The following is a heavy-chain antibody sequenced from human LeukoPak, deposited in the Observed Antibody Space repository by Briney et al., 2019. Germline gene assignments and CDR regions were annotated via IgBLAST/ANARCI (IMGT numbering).Heavy chain of an antibody. Sequence: AGGSLRLSCAAFGFTFSTYAMSWVRQAPGKGLEWVSAISASGGTTYYADSVKGRFTISRDNSKNTLYLQMNSLRAEDTAVYYCAKEPREYCSSTSCPNWFDSWGQGTLVTVSS. J-gene: IGHJ5*01. CDR2: ISASGGTT. CDR1: GFTFSTYA. V-gene: IGHV3-23*01. CDR3: AKEPREYCSSTSCPNWFDS. D-gene: IGHD2-2*01.